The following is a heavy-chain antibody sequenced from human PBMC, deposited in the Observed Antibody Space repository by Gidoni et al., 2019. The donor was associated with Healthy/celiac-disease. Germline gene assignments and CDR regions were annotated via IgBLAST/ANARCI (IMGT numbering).Heavy chain of an antibody. CDR3: ARDPFQFLEWLNAYYMDV. D-gene: IGHD3-3*01. V-gene: IGHV3-21*01. CDR1: GFTFSRYS. Sequence: EVQLVASGGGLVKPGGSLRLSCAASGFTFSRYSMNWVRQAPGKGLEWVSSISSSSSYIYYADSVKGRFTISRDNAKNSLYLQMNSLRAEDTAVYYCARDPFQFLEWLNAYYMDVWGKGTTVTVSS. CDR2: ISSSSSYI. J-gene: IGHJ6*03.